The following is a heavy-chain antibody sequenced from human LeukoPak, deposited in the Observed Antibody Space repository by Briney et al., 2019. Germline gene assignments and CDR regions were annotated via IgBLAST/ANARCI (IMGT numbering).Heavy chain of an antibody. V-gene: IGHV3-30*02. J-gene: IGHJ4*02. CDR1: GFTFSSYG. D-gene: IGHD5-12*01. CDR2: IRYDGTNK. Sequence: PGGSLRLSCAASGFTFSSYGMHWVRQAPGKGLEWVAFIRYDGTNKYYADSVKGRFTISRDNSKNTLYLQMSSLRAEDTAVYCCANILGASYSGFDYGDYWGQGTLVTVSS. CDR3: ANILGASYSGFDYGDY.